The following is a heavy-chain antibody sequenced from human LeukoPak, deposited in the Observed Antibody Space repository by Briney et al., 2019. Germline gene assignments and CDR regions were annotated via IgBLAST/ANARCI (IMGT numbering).Heavy chain of an antibody. V-gene: IGHV5-51*01. D-gene: IGHD1-26*01. CDR1: GYSFTSYW. Sequence: GESLEISCKGTGYSFTSYWIGWVRQMPGKGLEWMGIIYPGDSDTRYSPSFQGQVTISADKSISTAYLQWSSLKASDTAMYYCARHPGAGSYGYYYGMDVWGQGTTVTVSS. CDR3: ARHPGAGSYGYYYGMDV. CDR2: IYPGDSDT. J-gene: IGHJ6*02.